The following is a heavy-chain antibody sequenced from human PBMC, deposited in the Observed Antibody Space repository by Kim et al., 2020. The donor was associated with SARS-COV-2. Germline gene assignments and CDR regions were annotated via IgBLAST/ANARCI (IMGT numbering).Heavy chain of an antibody. CDR2: IIPFFGTV. Sequence: SVKVSCKASGDIFSSYAISWVRQAPGQGLEWMGGIIPFFGTVFYAPTFQERVTITADEPTKTAYLEVSGVKFEDTAVYYCVRDAALEEMEVIPVAEQVPGMDVWGQGTTVIVSS. V-gene: IGHV1-69*13. D-gene: IGHD1-1*01. J-gene: IGHJ6*02. CDR1: GDIFSSYA. CDR3: VRDAALEEMEVIPVAEQVPGMDV.